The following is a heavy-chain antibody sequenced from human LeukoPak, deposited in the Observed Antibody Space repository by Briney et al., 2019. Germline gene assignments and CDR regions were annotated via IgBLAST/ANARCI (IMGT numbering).Heavy chain of an antibody. J-gene: IGHJ6*02. V-gene: IGHV4-34*01. CDR3: ARVSAAAGTRYYYYYYGMDV. CDR2: INRSGST. CDR1: GGSFSGYY. Sequence: SETLSLTCAVYGGSFSGYYWSWIRQPPGKGLEWIGEINRSGSTNYNPSLKSRVTISVDTSKNQFSLKLSSVTAADTAVYYCARVSAAAGTRYYYYYYGMDVWGQGTTVTVSS. D-gene: IGHD6-13*01.